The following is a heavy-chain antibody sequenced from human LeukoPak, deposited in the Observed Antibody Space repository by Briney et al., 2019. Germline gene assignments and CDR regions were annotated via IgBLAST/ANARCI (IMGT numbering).Heavy chain of an antibody. CDR1: GFTFSSYS. J-gene: IGHJ4*02. CDR2: ISSSSSTI. D-gene: IGHD4-23*01. V-gene: IGHV3-48*01. CDR3: ARVGYGGNSEYFDY. Sequence: PGGSLRLSCAASGFTFSSYSMNWVRQAPGKGLEWVSCISSSSSTIYYADSVKGRFTISRDNSKNTLYLQMNSLRAEDTAVYYCARVGYGGNSEYFDYWGQGTLVTVSS.